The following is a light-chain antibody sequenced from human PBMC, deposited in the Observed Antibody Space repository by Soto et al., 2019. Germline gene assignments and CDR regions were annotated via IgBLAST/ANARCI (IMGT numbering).Light chain of an antibody. CDR1: SSNIGAGYD. Sequence: QPVLTQPPSVSGAPGQRVTISCTGSSSNIGAGYDVHWYQQLPGTAPKLLIYGNSNRPSGVPDRFSGSKSGTSASLAITGLQTEDEADYYCQSYDSSPSGAVFGGGTQLTVL. V-gene: IGLV1-40*01. CDR3: QSYDSSPSGAV. J-gene: IGLJ7*01. CDR2: GNS.